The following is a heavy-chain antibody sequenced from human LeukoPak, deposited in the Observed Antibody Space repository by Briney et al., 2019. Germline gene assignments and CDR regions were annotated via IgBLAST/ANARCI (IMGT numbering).Heavy chain of an antibody. CDR2: INPNSGGT. D-gene: IGHD3-9*01. V-gene: IGHV1-2*04. CDR1: GYTFTGYY. J-gene: IGHJ4*02. Sequence: ASVKVSCKASGYTFTGYYMHWVRQAPGQGLEWMGWINPNSGGTNYAQKFQGWVTMTRDTSISTAYMELSRLRSDDTAVYYCARGSLLRYFDWSPPVPIDYWGQGTLVTVSS. CDR3: ARGSLLRYFDWSPPVPIDY.